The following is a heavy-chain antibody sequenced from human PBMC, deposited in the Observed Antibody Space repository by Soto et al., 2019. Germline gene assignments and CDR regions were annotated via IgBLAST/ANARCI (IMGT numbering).Heavy chain of an antibody. D-gene: IGHD2-2*01. CDR1: GYTFTSYG. CDR3: AREVTRCSSTSCKRRWFDP. Sequence: QVQLVQSGAEVKKPGASVKVSCKASGYTFTSYGISWVRQAPGQGLEWMGWISAYNGNTNYAQKLQGRVTMTTDTSTSTAYMELRSLRSDDTAVYYCAREVTRCSSTSCKRRWFDPWGQGTLVTVSS. J-gene: IGHJ5*02. V-gene: IGHV1-18*04. CDR2: ISAYNGNT.